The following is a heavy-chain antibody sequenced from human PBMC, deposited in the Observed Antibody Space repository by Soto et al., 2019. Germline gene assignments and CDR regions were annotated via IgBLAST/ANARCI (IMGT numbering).Heavy chain of an antibody. Sequence: GESLQIPCKGSGYSITSYWMSWVRQMPGKGPVLMGRIDPSDSYTNYSPSFQGHVTISADKSIGTAYLQWSSLKASDTAMYYCARHKYSRYYYYGMDVWGQGTTVTVSS. V-gene: IGHV5-10-1*01. D-gene: IGHD2-21*01. J-gene: IGHJ6*02. CDR1: GYSITSYW. CDR2: IDPSDSYT. CDR3: ARHKYSRYYYYGMDV.